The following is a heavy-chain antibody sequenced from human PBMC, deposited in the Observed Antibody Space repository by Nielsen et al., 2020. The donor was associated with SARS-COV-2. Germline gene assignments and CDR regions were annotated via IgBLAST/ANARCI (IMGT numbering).Heavy chain of an antibody. V-gene: IGHV3-23*01. CDR1: GFTFSSYA. CDR3: ASTMSGRLFDYYYGMDV. Sequence: GESLKISCAASGFTFSSYAMSWVRQAPGKGLERVSGISGSGGSTNYADSVKGRFTISRDNAKNSLYLQMNSLRAEDTAVYYCASTMSGRLFDYYYGMDVWGQGTTVTVSS. CDR2: ISGSGGST. J-gene: IGHJ6*02. D-gene: IGHD3-3*01.